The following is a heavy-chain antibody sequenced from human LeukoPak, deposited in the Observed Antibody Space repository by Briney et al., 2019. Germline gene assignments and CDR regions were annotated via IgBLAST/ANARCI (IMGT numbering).Heavy chain of an antibody. CDR2: ISSSGSPI. CDR3: ARGPSVGSGWSPDY. J-gene: IGHJ4*02. CDR1: GCTFKNYE. D-gene: IGHD6-19*01. V-gene: IGHV3-48*03. Sequence: GGSLRLSCAASGCTFKNYEMNWVRQAPGKGLEWVSYISSSGSPIYYADSVKGRFTISRDNAKNSLYLQMNSLRAEDTAVYYCARGPSVGSGWSPDYWGQGTLVTVSS.